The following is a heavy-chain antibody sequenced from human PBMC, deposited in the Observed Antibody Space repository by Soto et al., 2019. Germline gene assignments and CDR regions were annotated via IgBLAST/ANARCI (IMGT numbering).Heavy chain of an antibody. V-gene: IGHV1-69*12. Sequence: QVQLVQSGAEVRQPASAVKVSCKTSGGTFSSYAISWVRQAPGQGLEWIGGIVPIVDTSTYAQKFQGRVKIPAEESRSTAYMELSSMRSDDTAIYYCVRVGAIPSYHDNWGQGTMVTVPS. D-gene: IGHD1-26*01. CDR3: VRVGAIPSYHDN. J-gene: IGHJ4*02. CDR1: GGTFSSYA. CDR2: IVPIVDTS.